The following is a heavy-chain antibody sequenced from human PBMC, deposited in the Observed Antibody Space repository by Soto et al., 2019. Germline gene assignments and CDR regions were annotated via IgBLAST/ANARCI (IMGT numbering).Heavy chain of an antibody. CDR3: ASSFSQPEHCSSTSCYTGRDYYYYGMDV. V-gene: IGHV5-10-1*01. Sequence: SLKISCKGSGYSFTSYWISWVRQMPGKGLEWMGRIDPSDSYTNYSPSFQGHVTISADKSISTAYLQWSSLKASDTAMYYCASSFSQPEHCSSTSCYTGRDYYYYGMDVWGQGTTVTVSS. D-gene: IGHD2-2*02. CDR2: IDPSDSYT. CDR1: GYSFTSYW. J-gene: IGHJ6*02.